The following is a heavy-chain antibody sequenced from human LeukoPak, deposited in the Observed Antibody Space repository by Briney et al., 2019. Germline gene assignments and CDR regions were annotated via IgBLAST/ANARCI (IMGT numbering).Heavy chain of an antibody. CDR3: ASEYYYDSSGPRGY. D-gene: IGHD3-22*01. J-gene: IGHJ4*02. CDR2: IYSGGST. V-gene: IGHV3-66*01. CDR1: GFTVSSNY. Sequence: GGSLRLSCAASGFTVSSNYMSWVRQAPGKGLEWVSVIYSGGSTYYADSVKGRFTISRDNSKNTLYLQMNSLRAEDTAVYYCASEYYYDSSGPRGYWGQGTLVTVSS.